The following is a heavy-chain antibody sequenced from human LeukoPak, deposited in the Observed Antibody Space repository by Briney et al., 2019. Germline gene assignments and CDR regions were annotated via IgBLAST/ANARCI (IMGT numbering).Heavy chain of an antibody. J-gene: IGHJ4*02. CDR3: ARSLLPRYFDWLLWY. V-gene: IGHV1-3*01. CDR2: INAGNGNT. D-gene: IGHD3-9*01. Sequence: ASVKVSCKASGYTFTSYAMHWVRQAPGQRLEWMGWINAGNGNTKYSQKFQGRVTITRDTSASTAYMELSSLRSEDTAVYYCARSLLPRYFDWLLWYWGQGTLVTVSS. CDR1: GYTFTSYA.